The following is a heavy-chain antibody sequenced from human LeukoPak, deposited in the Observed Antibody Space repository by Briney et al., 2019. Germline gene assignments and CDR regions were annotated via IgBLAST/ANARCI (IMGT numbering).Heavy chain of an antibody. CDR1: GFTFSSYG. Sequence: PGRSLRLSCAASGFTFSSYGMHWVRQAPGKGLEWVAVISYDGSNKYYADSVKGRFTISRDNSKNTLYLQMNSLRAEDTAVYYCAKPQSRGDWYYYGMDVWGQGTTVTVSS. D-gene: IGHD2-21*02. CDR3: AKPQSRGDWYYYGMDV. V-gene: IGHV3-30*18. CDR2: ISYDGSNK. J-gene: IGHJ6*02.